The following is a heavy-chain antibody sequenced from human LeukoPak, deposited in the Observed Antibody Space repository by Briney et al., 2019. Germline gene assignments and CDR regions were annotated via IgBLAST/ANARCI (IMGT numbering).Heavy chain of an antibody. CDR2: IYYSGSP. J-gene: IGHJ6*03. CDR1: GGSISSYY. D-gene: IGHD2-15*01. Sequence: SETLSLTCTVSGGSISSYYWSWIRQPPGKGLEWIGYIYYSGSPNNNPSLKSRVTISVDTSKNQCSLKLSSVTAADTAVYYCARTTEGYCRGRSCYSYYYYMDVWGKGTTVTVSS. CDR3: ARTTEGYCRGRSCYSYYYYMDV. V-gene: IGHV4-59*01.